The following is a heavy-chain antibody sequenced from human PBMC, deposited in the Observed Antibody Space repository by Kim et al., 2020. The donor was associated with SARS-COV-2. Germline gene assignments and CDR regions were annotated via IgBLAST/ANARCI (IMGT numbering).Heavy chain of an antibody. CDR3: TTASSSGITMIVYPFPD. J-gene: IGHJ1*01. CDR2: IKSKTDGGTT. Sequence: GGSLRLSCAASGFTFSNAWMSWVRQAPGKGLEWVGRIKSKTDGGTTDYAAPVKGRFTISRDDSKNTLYLQMNSLKTEDTAVYYCTTASSSGITMIVYPFPDWGQGTLVTVSA. CDR1: GFTFSNAW. D-gene: IGHD3-22*01. V-gene: IGHV3-15*01.